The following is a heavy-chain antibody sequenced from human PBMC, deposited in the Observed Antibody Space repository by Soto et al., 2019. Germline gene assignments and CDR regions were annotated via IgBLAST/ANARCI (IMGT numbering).Heavy chain of an antibody. CDR1: GYTFTSYG. J-gene: IGHJ6*02. Sequence: ASVKVSCKASGYTFTSYGISWVRQAPGQGLEWMGWISAYNGNTNYAQKLQGRVTMTTDTSTSTAYMELRSLRSDDTAVYYCARGLRSGGDYYYGMDVWGQGTTVTVSS. V-gene: IGHV1-18*01. D-gene: IGHD2-15*01. CDR3: ARGLRSGGDYYYGMDV. CDR2: ISAYNGNT.